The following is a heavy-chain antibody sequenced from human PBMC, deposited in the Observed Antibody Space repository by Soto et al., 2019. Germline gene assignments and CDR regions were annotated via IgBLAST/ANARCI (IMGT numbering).Heavy chain of an antibody. J-gene: IGHJ4*02. CDR1: GYTFTSYA. CDR2: ISAYNGNT. Sequence: QVKLVQSGAEVKKPGASVKVSCKASGYTFTSYAISWVRQAPGQGLEWMGWISAYNGNTNYAQKLQGRVTMTTDTSTSKGYMELRSMRSDDTAVYYFARDAPPADYWGQGTLVTVSS. CDR3: ARDAPPADY. V-gene: IGHV1-18*01.